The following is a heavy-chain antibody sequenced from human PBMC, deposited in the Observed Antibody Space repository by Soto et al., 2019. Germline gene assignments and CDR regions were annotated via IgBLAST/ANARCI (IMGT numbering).Heavy chain of an antibody. CDR3: AADATAWQQMVPSDY. Sequence: QMQLEQSGPEVKKPGTSVKVSCKASGFTFTSSAFQWVRQARGQRLEWIGWIAVGSGYTNYAQRFQERVTLTRDMSTATTYMELSRLTSDDTANYYCAADATAWQQMVPSDYWGQGTLVTVSS. D-gene: IGHD2-8*01. V-gene: IGHV1-58*01. CDR1: GFTFTSSA. CDR2: IAVGSGYT. J-gene: IGHJ4*02.